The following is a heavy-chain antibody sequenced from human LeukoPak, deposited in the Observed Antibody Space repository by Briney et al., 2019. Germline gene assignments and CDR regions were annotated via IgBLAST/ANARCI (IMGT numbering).Heavy chain of an antibody. V-gene: IGHV4-59*01. J-gene: IGHJ6*02. CDR2: IYYSGST. Sequence: PSETLSLTCTVSGGSISSYYWSWIRQPPGKGLEWIGYIYYSGSTNYNPSLKSRVTISVDTSKNQFSLKLSSVTAADTAVYYRARGWAKDSSSWYYVDYYYGMDVWGQGTTDTVSS. CDR3: ARGWAKDSSSWYYVDYYYGMDV. CDR1: GGSISSYY. D-gene: IGHD6-13*01.